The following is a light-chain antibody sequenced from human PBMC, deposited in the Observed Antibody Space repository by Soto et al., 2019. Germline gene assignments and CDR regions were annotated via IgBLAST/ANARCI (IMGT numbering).Light chain of an antibody. CDR3: QQSYNSPPA. CDR2: GAS. Sequence: IQMTQSPSSLSVSVGDSVTITCRSSQSITTYLNWYQQKPGQGPRLLIYGASSLPSGVPARFAGSGPWTNCTLTISSLQPEDFAVYYCQQSYNSPPAFGAGTKVEIK. J-gene: IGKJ3*01. CDR1: QSITTY. V-gene: IGKV1-39*01.